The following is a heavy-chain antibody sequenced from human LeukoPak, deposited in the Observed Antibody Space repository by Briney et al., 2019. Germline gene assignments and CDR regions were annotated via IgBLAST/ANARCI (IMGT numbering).Heavy chain of an antibody. CDR2: ISGSGGST. V-gene: IGHV3-23*01. D-gene: IGHD3-3*01. Sequence: GGSLRLSCAASGFTFSSYAMSWVRQAPGKGLEWVSAISGSGGSTYYADSVKGRFTISRDNSKNTLHLQMNSLRAEDTAVYYCASVRFLEWLLFRDYFDYWGQGTLVTVSS. CDR3: ASVRFLEWLLFRDYFDY. CDR1: GFTFSSYA. J-gene: IGHJ4*02.